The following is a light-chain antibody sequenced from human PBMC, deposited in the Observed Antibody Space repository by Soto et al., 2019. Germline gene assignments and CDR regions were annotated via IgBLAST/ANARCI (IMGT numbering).Light chain of an antibody. CDR2: GDN. Sequence: QSVLTQPPSVSAAPGQKVTISCSGSSSNIGKNYVSWYQQVPGTAPKLLIYGDNIRRSGIPDRFSGSKSGTSATLGITGLQTGDEADYYCGTWDSSLSVYVFGTGTKVTVL. CDR3: GTWDSSLSVYV. CDR1: SSNIGKNY. J-gene: IGLJ1*01. V-gene: IGLV1-51*02.